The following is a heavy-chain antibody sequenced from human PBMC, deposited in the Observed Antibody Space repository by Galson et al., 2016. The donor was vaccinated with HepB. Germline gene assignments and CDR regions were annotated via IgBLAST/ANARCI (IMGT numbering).Heavy chain of an antibody. D-gene: IGHD6-19*01. CDR3: ARDRIAVTGWYFDL. CDR2: IYYSGNT. V-gene: IGHV4-59*01. Sequence: ETLSLTCTVSGGSINFYYWSWIRQSPGKGLEWIGQIYYSGNTKYNPSLKSRVTISADTPKNQFSLNLTSVTAADTVVYYCARDRIAVTGWYFDLWGRGTLVTVSS. CDR1: GGSINFYY. J-gene: IGHJ2*01.